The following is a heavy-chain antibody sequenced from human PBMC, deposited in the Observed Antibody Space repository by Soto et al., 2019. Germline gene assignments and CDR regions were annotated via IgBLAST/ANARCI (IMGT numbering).Heavy chain of an antibody. J-gene: IGHJ6*02. CDR3: AREDDGGDRDYYGLDV. CDR1: GGSISSDHYH. Sequence: QVQLQESGPGLVRPSQTLSLTCTVSGGSISSDHYHWTWIRQPPGKGLEWIGYIHYSGSIYYNRSLQRRVTMSVDTSKNLFSLKLSSVTAADTAVYFCAREDDGGDRDYYGLDVWGQGTTVTVSS. D-gene: IGHD2-21*02. V-gene: IGHV4-30-4*01. CDR2: IHYSGSI.